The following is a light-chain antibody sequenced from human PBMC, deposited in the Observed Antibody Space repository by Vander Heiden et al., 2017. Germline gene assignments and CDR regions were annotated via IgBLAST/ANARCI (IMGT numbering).Light chain of an antibody. J-gene: IGKJ2*01. CDR2: LGS. Sequence: DIVMTQSPLSLPVTPGEPASISCRSSQSLLHTNGYNYLDWYLQKPGQSPQLLIYLGSNRASGVPDRFSGSESGTDFTLKISRVEAEDVGLYCCMQALQTPYTFGQGTKLEIE. CDR3: MQALQTPYT. V-gene: IGKV2-28*01. CDR1: QSLLHTNGYNY.